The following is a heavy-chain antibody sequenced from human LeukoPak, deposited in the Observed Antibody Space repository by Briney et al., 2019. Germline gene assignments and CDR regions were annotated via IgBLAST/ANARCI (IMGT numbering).Heavy chain of an antibody. Sequence: PGGSLRLSCAASGFTFHNYAMNWVRQSPGKGLEWVSATGGGGATTYYADSVKGRFTISRDNPKNTLYLQMNSLTAEDSAVYYCAESAGFFDSVTYRYFDSWGQGTLVTVTS. CDR1: GFTFHNYA. D-gene: IGHD4-17*01. V-gene: IGHV3-23*01. CDR2: TGGGGATT. J-gene: IGHJ4*02. CDR3: AESAGFFDSVTYRYFDS.